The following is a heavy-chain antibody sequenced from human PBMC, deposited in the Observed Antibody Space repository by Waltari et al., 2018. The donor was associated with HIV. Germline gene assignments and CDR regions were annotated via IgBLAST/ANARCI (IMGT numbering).Heavy chain of an antibody. D-gene: IGHD5-18*01. CDR1: GFTFSCHW. Sequence: EVQLVESGGGLVQPGGSLRLSCAAPGFTFSCHWLSWVRQAPGKGLEWVANIKQDGSEKYYVDSVKGRFTISRDNAKNSLYLQMNSLRAEDTAVYYCARDLGYSYGYVSDYWGQGTLVTVSS. J-gene: IGHJ4*02. CDR3: ARDLGYSYGYVSDY. CDR2: IKQDGSEK. V-gene: IGHV3-7*01.